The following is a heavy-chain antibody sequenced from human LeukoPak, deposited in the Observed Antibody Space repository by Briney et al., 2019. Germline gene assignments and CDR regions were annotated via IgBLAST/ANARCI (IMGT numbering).Heavy chain of an antibody. CDR2: TYYSGST. CDR1: GGSISSSSYY. J-gene: IGHJ4*02. Sequence: SETLSLTCTVSGGSISSSSYYWGWIRQPPGKGLEWIGSTYYSGSTYYNPSLKSRVTISVDTSKNQFSLKLSSVTAADTAVYYRAGGYYLEWLLRFDYWGQGTLVTVSS. V-gene: IGHV4-39*01. CDR3: AGGYYLEWLLRFDY. D-gene: IGHD3-3*01.